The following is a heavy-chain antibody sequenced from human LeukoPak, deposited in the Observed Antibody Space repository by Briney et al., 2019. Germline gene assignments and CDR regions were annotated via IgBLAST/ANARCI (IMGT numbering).Heavy chain of an antibody. CDR3: ARRSLXYXXSXXXXXDY. V-gene: IGHV5-51*01. CDR2: IYPGDSDT. D-gene: IGHD3-22*01. J-gene: IGHJ4*01. Sequence: GESLKISCQGSGYSFTNHWIGWVRQVPGKGLEWMGVIYPGDSDTRYSPSFQGRINISADTSIDTAYLQWSSLKASDTAMYYCARRSLXYXXSXXXXXDYWXXGTLVTVS. CDR1: GYSFTNHW.